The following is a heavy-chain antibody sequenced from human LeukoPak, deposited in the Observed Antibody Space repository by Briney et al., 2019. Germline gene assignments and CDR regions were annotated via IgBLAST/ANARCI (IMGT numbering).Heavy chain of an antibody. Sequence: AGGSLRLSRAASGFTFSSYAMHWVRQAPGKGLEWVAVISYDGSNKYYADSVKGRFTISRDNSKNTLYLQMNSLRAEDTAVYYCARDQTGTPRLRWFDPWGQGTLVTVSS. CDR1: GFTFSSYA. D-gene: IGHD1-1*01. CDR3: ARDQTGTPRLRWFDP. CDR2: ISYDGSNK. V-gene: IGHV3-30*01. J-gene: IGHJ5*02.